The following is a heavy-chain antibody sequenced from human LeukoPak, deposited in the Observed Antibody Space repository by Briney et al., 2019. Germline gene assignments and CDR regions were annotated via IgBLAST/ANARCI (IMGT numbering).Heavy chain of an antibody. Sequence: GASVKVSCKASGYTFTSYDINWVRQATGQGLGWMGWMNPNNGNTGYAQKFQGRVTITRNTSINTAYMELSSLKSEDTAVYYCARGLLGFMRSDYSNYWDNWFDPWGQGTLVTVSS. D-gene: IGHD4-11*01. CDR1: GYTFTSYD. J-gene: IGHJ5*02. CDR2: MNPNNGNT. CDR3: ARGLLGFMRSDYSNYWDNWFDP. V-gene: IGHV1-8*03.